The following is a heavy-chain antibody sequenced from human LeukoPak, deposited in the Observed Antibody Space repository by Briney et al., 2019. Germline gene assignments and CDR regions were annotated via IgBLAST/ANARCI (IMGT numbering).Heavy chain of an antibody. CDR1: GGSFSGYY. D-gene: IGHD3-10*01. J-gene: IGHJ4*02. CDR2: INHSGST. V-gene: IGHV4-34*01. Sequence: SETLSLTCAVYGGSFSGYYWSWIRQPPGKGLEWIGEINHSGSTNYNPSLKSRVTISVDTSKNQFSLKLSSVTAADTAVYYCARAPLWFGSMGYFDYGGQGTLVTVSS. CDR3: ARAPLWFGSMGYFDY.